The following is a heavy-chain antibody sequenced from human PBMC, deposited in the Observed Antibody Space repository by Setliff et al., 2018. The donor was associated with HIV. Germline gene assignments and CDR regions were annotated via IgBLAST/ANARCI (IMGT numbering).Heavy chain of an antibody. D-gene: IGHD4-17*01. V-gene: IGHV1-2*02. CDR1: GGTFSNYA. CDR3: ARDDHGDPFDY. J-gene: IGHJ4*02. CDR2: INCNSGGT. Sequence: ASVKVSCKASGGTFSNYAFSWVRQAPGQGLEWMGWINCNSGGTYYAQNFQGRVTMTRDTSINTAYMELSRLRSDDTAVYYCARDDHGDPFDYWGQGTLVTVSS.